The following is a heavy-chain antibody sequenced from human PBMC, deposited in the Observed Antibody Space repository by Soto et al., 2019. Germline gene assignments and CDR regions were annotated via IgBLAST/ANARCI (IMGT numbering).Heavy chain of an antibody. CDR3: ARVGEQLDYYFDY. Sequence: PSETLSLTCTFSGGSISSYYWSWIRQPPGKGLEWIGYIYYSGSTNYNPSLKSRVTISVDTSKNQFSLKLSSVTAADTAVYYCARVGEQLDYYFDYWGQGTLVTVSS. CDR2: IYYSGST. CDR1: GGSISSYY. J-gene: IGHJ4*02. V-gene: IGHV4-59*01. D-gene: IGHD6-6*01.